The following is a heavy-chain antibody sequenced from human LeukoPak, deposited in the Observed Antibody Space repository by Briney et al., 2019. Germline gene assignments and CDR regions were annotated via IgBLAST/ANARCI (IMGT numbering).Heavy chain of an antibody. CDR1: GFTFGDYV. D-gene: IGHD3-22*01. V-gene: IGHV3-49*04. J-gene: IGHJ4*02. CDR3: TRPKPQKWSFNYFDY. CDR2: IRSKAYGGTT. Sequence: GGSLRLSCTASGFTFGDYVMSWVRQAPGKGVEWVGLIRSKAYGGTTEYAASVKGRFTISRDDSKSIAYLQMNSLKTEDTAVYYCTRPKPQKWSFNYFDYWGQGTLVTVSS.